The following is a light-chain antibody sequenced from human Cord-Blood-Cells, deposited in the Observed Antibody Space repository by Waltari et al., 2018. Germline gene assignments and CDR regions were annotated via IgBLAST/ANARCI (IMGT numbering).Light chain of an antibody. CDR3: QQSYSTPIT. J-gene: IGKJ5*01. V-gene: IGKV1-39*01. Sequence: DIQMTQPQSSLSASVGDRVTITCRASQSISSYLNWYQQKPGKAPNLLIYAASSLQSGVPSRFSGSGSGTDFTLTISSLQPEDFATYYCQQSYSTPITFGQGTRLEIK. CDR2: AAS. CDR1: QSISSY.